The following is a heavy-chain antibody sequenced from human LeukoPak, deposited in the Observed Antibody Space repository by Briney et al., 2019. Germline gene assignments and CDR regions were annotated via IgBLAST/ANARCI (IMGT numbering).Heavy chain of an antibody. Sequence: SETLSLTCTVSGGSISSGDYYWSWIRQPPGKGLEWIGSIYHSVSTYYNPSLKSRVTISVDTSKNQFSLKLSSVTAADTAVYYCARHQAHSFHFDYWGQGTLVTVSS. CDR3: ARHQAHSFHFDY. V-gene: IGHV4-39*01. J-gene: IGHJ4*02. CDR2: IYHSVST. CDR1: GGSISSGDYY. D-gene: IGHD3-16*02.